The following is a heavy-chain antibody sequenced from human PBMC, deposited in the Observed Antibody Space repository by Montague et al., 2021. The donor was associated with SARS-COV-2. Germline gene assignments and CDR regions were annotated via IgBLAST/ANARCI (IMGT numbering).Heavy chain of an antibody. Sequence: SLRLSCAASGFTFSSYDMHWVRQATGKGLEWVSAIGTAGDTYYPGSVKGRSTISRENAKNSLYLQMNSLRAGDTAVYYCARGYSSGYYYYFDYWGQGTLVTVSS. CDR3: ARGYSSGYYYYFDY. J-gene: IGHJ4*02. V-gene: IGHV3-13*04. CDR1: GFTFSSYD. D-gene: IGHD3-22*01. CDR2: IGTAGDT.